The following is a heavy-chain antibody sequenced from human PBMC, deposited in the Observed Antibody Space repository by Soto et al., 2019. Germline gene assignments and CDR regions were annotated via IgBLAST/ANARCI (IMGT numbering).Heavy chain of an antibody. J-gene: IGHJ5*02. D-gene: IGHD3-16*01. CDR1: GDPFTSYY. CDR3: ARSSGGGSGIIIEGTNLFAP. Sequence: EASVKVSCKASGDPFTSYYMHWVLQAPGHGLDWMGLINPNGGSTRFAQKFQGRVTMTRETSTSTVYMEVRGLTSEDTAVYYCARSSGGGSGIIIEGTNLFAPWRQGTLVTVSS. V-gene: IGHV1-46*01. CDR2: INPNGGST.